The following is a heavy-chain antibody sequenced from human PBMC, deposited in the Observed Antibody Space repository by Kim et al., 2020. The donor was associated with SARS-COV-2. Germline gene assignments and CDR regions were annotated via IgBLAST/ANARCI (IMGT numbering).Heavy chain of an antibody. CDR3: ASKDLSDSSGYIDY. J-gene: IGHJ4*02. V-gene: IGHV3-11*01. CDR1: GFTFSDYY. D-gene: IGHD3-22*01. CDR2: ISSSGSTI. Sequence: GGSLRLSCAASGFTFSDYYMSWIRQAPGKGLEWVSYISSSGSTIYYADSVKGRFTISRDNAKNSLYLQMNSLRAEDTAVYYCASKDLSDSSGYIDYWGQGTLVTVSS.